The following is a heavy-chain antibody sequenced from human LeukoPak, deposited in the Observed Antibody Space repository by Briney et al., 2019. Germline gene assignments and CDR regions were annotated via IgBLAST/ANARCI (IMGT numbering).Heavy chain of an antibody. J-gene: IGHJ3*02. CDR1: GGTFSINA. V-gene: IGHV1-69*05. D-gene: IGHD2-2*01. Sequence: ASVKVSCKAPGGTFSINAITWVRQAPGQGLEWMGGIIPISETPKYTQKFQGRVTIATDESTNTAYMELSSLRSEDTAVYYCARDKNSGECVSNSCYGVWPLDIWGQGTMVTVSS. CDR3: ARDKNSGECVSNSCYGVWPLDI. CDR2: IIPISETP.